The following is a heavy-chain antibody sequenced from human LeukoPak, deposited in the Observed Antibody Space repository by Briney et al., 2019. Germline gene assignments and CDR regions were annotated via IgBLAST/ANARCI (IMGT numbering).Heavy chain of an antibody. Sequence: SETLSLTCAVYGGSFSGGFWTWIRQPPGKGLEWVGEINHSGSTNYNPSLKSRVTISLDTSKNQFSLKMSSVTAADTAVYYCASDGGRRFSHWGQGTLGAVSS. V-gene: IGHV4-34*01. J-gene: IGHJ4*02. CDR1: GGSFSGGF. CDR3: ASDGGRRFSH. CDR2: INHSGST. D-gene: IGHD3-10*01.